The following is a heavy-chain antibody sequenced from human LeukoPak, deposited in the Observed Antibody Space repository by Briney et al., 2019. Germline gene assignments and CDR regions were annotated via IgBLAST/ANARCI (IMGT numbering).Heavy chain of an antibody. D-gene: IGHD7-27*01. Sequence: PSETLSLTCTVSGGSISSYYWSWIRQPPGKGLEWIGYIYYSGSTTSNPSLKSRVTISVDTSKNQFSLKLSSVTAADTAVYYCAWGSGTGDAFDIWGQGTMVTVSS. CDR2: IYYSGST. CDR1: GGSISSYY. J-gene: IGHJ3*02. V-gene: IGHV4-59*01. CDR3: AWGSGTGDAFDI.